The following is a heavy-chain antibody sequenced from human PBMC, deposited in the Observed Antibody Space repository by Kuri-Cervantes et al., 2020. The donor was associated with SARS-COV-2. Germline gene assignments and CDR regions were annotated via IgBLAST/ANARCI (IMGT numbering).Heavy chain of an antibody. CDR1: GFTFTSYA. D-gene: IGHD4-17*01. V-gene: IGHV3-30-3*01. J-gene: IGHJ6*03. CDR2: ISYDGSNN. Sequence: GGSLRLSCAASGFTFTSYAMHWVRQAPGKGLEWVAVISYDGSNNYYADSVKGRFTISRDNSKSTLYLQMNSLRAEDTALYYCASLTTVTQGGYYYYYMDVWGKGTTVTVSS. CDR3: ASLTTVTQGGYYYYYMDV.